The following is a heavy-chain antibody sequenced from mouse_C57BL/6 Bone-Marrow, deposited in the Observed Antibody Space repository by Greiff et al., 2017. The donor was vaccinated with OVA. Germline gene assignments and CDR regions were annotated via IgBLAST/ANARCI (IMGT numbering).Heavy chain of an antibody. CDR1: GFTFSSYG. D-gene: IGHD2-3*01. J-gene: IGHJ4*01. Sequence: EVQVVESGGDLVKPGGSLKLSCAASGFTFSSYGMSWVRQTPDKRLEWVATISSGGSYTYYPDSVKGRFTISRDNAKNTLYLQMSSLKSEDTAMYYCARLYDGYYEGAMDYWGQGTSVTVSS. V-gene: IGHV5-6*01. CDR2: ISSGGSYT. CDR3: ARLYDGYYEGAMDY.